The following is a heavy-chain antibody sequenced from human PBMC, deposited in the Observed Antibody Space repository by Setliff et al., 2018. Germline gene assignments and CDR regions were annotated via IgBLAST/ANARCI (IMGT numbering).Heavy chain of an antibody. D-gene: IGHD6-25*01. Sequence: LRLSCAASGFTFSNFGMNWVRQAPGKGLEWVSSISGSGTYTYTADSVKGRFTISRDNAKNSLYLQMNSLRAEDTAVYFCARQAADYWGQGTLVTVSS. CDR2: ISGSGTYT. J-gene: IGHJ4*02. V-gene: IGHV3-21*01. CDR3: ARQAADY. CDR1: GFTFSNFG.